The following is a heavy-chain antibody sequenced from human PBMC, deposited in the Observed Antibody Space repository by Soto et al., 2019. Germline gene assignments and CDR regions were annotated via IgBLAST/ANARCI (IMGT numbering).Heavy chain of an antibody. V-gene: IGHV3-23*01. J-gene: IGHJ4*02. CDR3: AKRPYSSSSREGYYFDY. Sequence: GGSLRLSCAASGFTFSSYAMSWVRQAPGKGLEWVSAISGSGDSTYYADSVKGRFTISRDNSKNTLYLQMNSLRAEDTAVYYCAKRPYSSSSREGYYFDYWGQGTLVTVSS. CDR2: ISGSGDST. D-gene: IGHD6-6*01. CDR1: GFTFSSYA.